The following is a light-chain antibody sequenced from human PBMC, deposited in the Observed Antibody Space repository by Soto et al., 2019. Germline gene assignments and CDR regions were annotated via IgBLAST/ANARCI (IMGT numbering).Light chain of an antibody. CDR2: AAC. CDR3: QQSHSIPFT. J-gene: IGKJ3*01. Sequence: DIQMTQSPSSLSASVGDRVTITCRATQSISNSLNWYQHKPGEAPKLLMYAACTLQSGVPSRFSCGGSGTAFTLTISSLQPEDFATYFCQQSHSIPFTFGPGTKVDIE. CDR1: QSISNS. V-gene: IGKV1-39*01.